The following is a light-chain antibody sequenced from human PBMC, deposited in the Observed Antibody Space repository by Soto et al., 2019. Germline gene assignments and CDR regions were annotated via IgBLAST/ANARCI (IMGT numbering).Light chain of an antibody. CDR2: WAS. V-gene: IGKV4-1*01. CDR1: QSVLYSSNNKNY. Sequence: DIVMTQSPDSLAVSLGERATINCKSSQSVLYSSNNKNYLAWYQQKPGQPPKLLIYWASTRESGVPDRFSGSGSGSDLTLTISSLQAADVAVYYCQQYYSTPLTFGGWTKVEIK. CDR3: QQYYSTPLT. J-gene: IGKJ4*01.